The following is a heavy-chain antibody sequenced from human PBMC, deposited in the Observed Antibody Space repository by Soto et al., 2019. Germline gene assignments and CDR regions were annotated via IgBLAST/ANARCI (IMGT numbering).Heavy chain of an antibody. CDR1: GGSISSSSYY. CDR3: ARSPSGYCTNGVCYNWFDP. D-gene: IGHD2-8*01. V-gene: IGHV4-39*01. J-gene: IGHJ5*02. Sequence: KQSQTLSLTCTVSGGSISSSSYYWGWIRQPPGKGLEWIGSIYYSGSTYYNPSLKSPVTISVDTSKNQFSLKLSSVTAADTAVYYCARSPSGYCTNGVCYNWFDPWGQGTLVTVSS. CDR2: IYYSGST.